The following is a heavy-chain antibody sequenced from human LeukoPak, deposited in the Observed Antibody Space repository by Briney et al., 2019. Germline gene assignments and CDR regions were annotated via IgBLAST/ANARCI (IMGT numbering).Heavy chain of an antibody. D-gene: IGHD1-26*01. J-gene: IGHJ4*02. CDR3: SRDKIVGATNFDY. V-gene: IGHV3-7*03. CDR1: GFTFSSYW. Sequence: GGSLRLPCAASGFTFSSYWMSWVRQAPGKGLEWVANIKQDGSEKYYVDSVKGRFTISRDNAKNSLYLQMNSLRAEDTAVYYCSRDKIVGATNFDYWGQGTLVTVSS. CDR2: IKQDGSEK.